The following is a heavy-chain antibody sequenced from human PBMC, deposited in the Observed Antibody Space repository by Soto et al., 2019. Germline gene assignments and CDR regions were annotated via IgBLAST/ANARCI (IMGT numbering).Heavy chain of an antibody. J-gene: IGHJ4*02. CDR3: AKSYTTHPPLRYSYYFDY. Sequence: GRSLRLSCAASGFTFSSYAMSWVRQAPGKGLEWVSAISGSGGSTYYADSVKGRFTISRDNSKNTLYLQMNSLRAEDTAVYYSAKSYTTHPPLRYSYYFDYWGQGTLVTVSS. CDR1: GFTFSSYA. V-gene: IGHV3-23*01. D-gene: IGHD3-9*01. CDR2: ISGSGGST.